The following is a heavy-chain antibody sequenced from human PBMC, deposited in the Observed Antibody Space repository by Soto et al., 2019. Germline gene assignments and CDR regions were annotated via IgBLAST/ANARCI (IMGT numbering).Heavy chain of an antibody. J-gene: IGHJ4*02. CDR2: INHSGST. D-gene: IGHD3-10*01. CDR3: ARVLRGQDDY. V-gene: IGHV4-34*01. Sequence: QVQLQQWGAGLLKPSETLSLTCAVYGGSFSGYYWSWIRQPPGKGLEWIGEINHSGSTNYNPSLKSRVTISVDTSKNQFSLKLSSVTAADTAVYYCARVLRGQDDYWGQGPLVTVSS. CDR1: GGSFSGYY.